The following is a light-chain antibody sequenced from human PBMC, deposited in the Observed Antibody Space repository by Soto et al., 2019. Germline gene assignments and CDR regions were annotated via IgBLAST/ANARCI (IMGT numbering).Light chain of an antibody. CDR2: DAS. Sequence: DIQMTQSPSTVSASVGDRVTITCRASQSIERWLAWYQQRPGKAPKVLIYDASSLESGVPSRFSGSGSGTEFTLTISSLEPDDFAVYYCQQYGQQYNCFSWTFGKGTMVEVK. CDR3: QQYGQQYNCFSWT. J-gene: IGKJ1*01. V-gene: IGKV1-5*01. CDR1: QSIERW.